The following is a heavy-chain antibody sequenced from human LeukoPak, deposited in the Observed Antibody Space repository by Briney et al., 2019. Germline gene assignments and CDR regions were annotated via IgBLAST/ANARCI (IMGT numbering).Heavy chain of an antibody. CDR3: ARDRGGYSYGVNWFDP. Sequence: SETLSLTCTVSGGSISSYYWSWIRQPPGKGLEWIGYIYYSGSTNYNPSLKSRVTISVDTSKSQFSLKLSSVTAADTTVYYCARDRGGYSYGVNWFDPWGQGTLVTVSS. D-gene: IGHD5-18*01. CDR2: IYYSGST. J-gene: IGHJ5*02. V-gene: IGHV4-59*01. CDR1: GGSISSYY.